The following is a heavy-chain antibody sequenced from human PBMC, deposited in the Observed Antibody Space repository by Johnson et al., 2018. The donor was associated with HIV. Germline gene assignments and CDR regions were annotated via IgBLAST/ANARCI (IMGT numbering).Heavy chain of an antibody. CDR3: AKQLYDLNYDFWSGYPS. CDR2: ISYDGSNK. V-gene: IGHV3-30*18. J-gene: IGHJ3*01. D-gene: IGHD3-3*01. Sequence: QVQLVESGGGVVQPGRSLRLSCAASGFTFSSYGMHWVRQAPGKGLEWVAVISYDGSNKYYADSVKGRFTISRANSKNTLYLQMNSLRAEDTAVYYCAKQLYDLNYDFWSGYPSWGQGTMVTVSS. CDR1: GFTFSSYG.